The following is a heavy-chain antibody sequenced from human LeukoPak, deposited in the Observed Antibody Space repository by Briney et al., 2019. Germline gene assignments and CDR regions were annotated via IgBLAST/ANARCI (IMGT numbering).Heavy chain of an antibody. J-gene: IGHJ4*02. CDR1: GITFSSYA. D-gene: IGHD1-7*01. CDR2: ISGSGVST. CDR3: AKKKELAGAGCFDY. Sequence: GGSLRLSCAASGITFSSYAMSWVRQAPGKGLEWVSAISGSGVSTYYADSVKGRFTISRDNSKNTLYMQMNGLGAEDTAVYYCAKKKELAGAGCFDYWGQGTLVTVSS. V-gene: IGHV3-23*01.